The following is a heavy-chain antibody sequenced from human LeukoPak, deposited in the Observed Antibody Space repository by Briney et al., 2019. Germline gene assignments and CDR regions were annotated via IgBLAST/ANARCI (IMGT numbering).Heavy chain of an antibody. J-gene: IGHJ6*03. D-gene: IGHD2-15*01. V-gene: IGHV3-30*02. CDR1: RFRFSTFP. Sequence: GRSLRLSCAASRFRFSTFPMGWVRQAPGKGLEWVGIIRYDGNNKNNADSVKGRFTISRDNSKNTVYLQMNSLRPEDTAVYYCAKTFCSGGTCYPYNYYYMDVWGKGTAVTVSS. CDR2: IRYDGNNK. CDR3: AKTFCSGGTCYPYNYYYMDV.